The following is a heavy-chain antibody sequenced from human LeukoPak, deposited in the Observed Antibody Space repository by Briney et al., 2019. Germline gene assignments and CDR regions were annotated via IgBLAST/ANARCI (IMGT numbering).Heavy chain of an antibody. CDR3: ARDFGATVTTDLFYYYYYGMDV. V-gene: IGHV3-7*01. CDR2: IKQDGSEK. D-gene: IGHD4-17*01. Sequence: TGGSLRLSCAASGFTFSSYWMSWVRQAPGKGLEWVANIKQDGSEKYYVDSVKGRFTISRVNAKNSLYLQMNSLRAEDTAVYYCARDFGATVTTDLFYYYYYGMDVWGQGTTVTVSS. J-gene: IGHJ6*02. CDR1: GFTFSSYW.